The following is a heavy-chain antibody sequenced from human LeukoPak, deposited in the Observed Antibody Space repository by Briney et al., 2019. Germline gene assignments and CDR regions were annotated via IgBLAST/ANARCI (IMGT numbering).Heavy chain of an antibody. CDR1: GGSISSYY. D-gene: IGHD3-9*01. CDR3: ASYYDILTGYYTH. Sequence: SETLSLTCTVSGGSISSYYWSWIRQPPGKGLEWIEYIYTSGSTNYNPSLKSRVTISVDTSKNQFSLKLSSVTAADTPVYYCASYYDILTGYYTHWGQGTLVTVSS. CDR2: IYTSGST. V-gene: IGHV4-4*09. J-gene: IGHJ4*02.